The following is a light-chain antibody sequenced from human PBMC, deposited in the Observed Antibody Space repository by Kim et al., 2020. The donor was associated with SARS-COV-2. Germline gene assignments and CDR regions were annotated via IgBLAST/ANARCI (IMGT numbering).Light chain of an antibody. J-gene: IGKJ2*03. CDR3: QQYQRHTYS. Sequence: DIQMTQSPSTLSAGVGDRVTITCRASQSITRWLAWYQQKPGKTPKVLMYDASSLKSGVPSRFSGSGFGTEFTLTFSRVQTDDFATYYCQQYQRHTYSFGQGTKLEI. V-gene: IGKV1-5*01. CDR2: DAS. CDR1: QSITRW.